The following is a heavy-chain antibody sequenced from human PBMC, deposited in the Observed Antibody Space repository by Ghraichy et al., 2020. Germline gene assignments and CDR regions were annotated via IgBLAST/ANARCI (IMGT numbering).Heavy chain of an antibody. V-gene: IGHV4-39*07. D-gene: IGHD2-2*01. CDR3: AREIDQLRYFDS. CDR1: GGSISSSSYY. Sequence: SQTLSLTCTVSGGSISSSSYYWGWIRQPPGKGLEWIGSIYYSGSTYYNPSLKSRVTISVDTSKNQFSLKMTSVTAADTAVYYCAREIDQLRYFDSWGQGTLVTVSS. J-gene: IGHJ4*02. CDR2: IYYSGST.